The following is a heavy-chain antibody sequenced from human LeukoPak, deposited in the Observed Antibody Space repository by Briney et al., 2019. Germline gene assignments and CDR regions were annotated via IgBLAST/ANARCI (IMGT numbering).Heavy chain of an antibody. V-gene: IGHV1-18*01. D-gene: IGHD6-6*01. CDR1: GYTFTSYG. J-gene: IGHJ6*02. Sequence: ASVKVSCKASGYTFTSYGISWVRQAPGQGLEWMGWISAYNGNTNYAQKFQGRVTMTRDTSISTAYMELSRLRSDDTAVYYCATGIAARGRYYYYGMDVWGQGTTVTVSS. CDR3: ATGIAARGRYYYYGMDV. CDR2: ISAYNGNT.